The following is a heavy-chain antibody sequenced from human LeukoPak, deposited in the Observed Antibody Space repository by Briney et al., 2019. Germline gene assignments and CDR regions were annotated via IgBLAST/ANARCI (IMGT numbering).Heavy chain of an antibody. J-gene: IGHJ4*02. V-gene: IGHV1-18*01. D-gene: IGHD3-10*01. CDR1: GYTFTSYG. CDR3: ARDQTQIWFGEGLWYFDY. Sequence: ASVKVSCKASGYTFTSYGISWVRQAPGQGLEWMGLINPSGSSTLYAQKVQGRVTMTTDTSTSTAYMELRSLRSDDTAVYYCARDQTQIWFGEGLWYFDYWGQGTLVTVSS. CDR2: INPSGSST.